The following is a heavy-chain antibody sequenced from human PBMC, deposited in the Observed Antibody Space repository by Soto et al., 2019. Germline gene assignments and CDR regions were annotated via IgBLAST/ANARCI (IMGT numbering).Heavy chain of an antibody. J-gene: IGHJ4*02. Sequence: QVQLQESGPGLVRPSGTVSLTCAVSGLSISSDNWWSWVRQPPGKGLECIGEIHHSGSTNYNPSLKSRVTLSVVPSKDLFSLTLNSVTAADTAFYYCARDQGSHGGDWGQGTLVSVSS. V-gene: IGHV4-4*02. CDR3: ARDQGSHGGD. D-gene: IGHD6-13*01. CDR1: GLSISSDNW. CDR2: IHHSGST.